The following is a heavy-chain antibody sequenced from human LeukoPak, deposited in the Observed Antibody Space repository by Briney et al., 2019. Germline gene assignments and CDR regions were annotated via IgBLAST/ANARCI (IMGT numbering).Heavy chain of an antibody. CDR1: GGSISSSDYY. Sequence: SETLSLTCTVSGGSISSSDYYWSWIRQPPGKGLEWIGYIYYSGSTYYNPSLKSRVTISVDTSKNQFSLKLSSVTAADTAVYYCARAPTKYQLLPDYWGQGTLVTVSS. J-gene: IGHJ4*02. V-gene: IGHV4-30-4*01. CDR3: ARAPTKYQLLPDY. D-gene: IGHD2-2*01. CDR2: IYYSGST.